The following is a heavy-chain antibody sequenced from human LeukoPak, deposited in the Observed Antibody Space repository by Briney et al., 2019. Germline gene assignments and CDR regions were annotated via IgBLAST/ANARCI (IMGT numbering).Heavy chain of an antibody. Sequence: PSETLSLTCAVYGGSFSGYYWSWIRQPPGKGLEWIGEINHSGSTNYNPSLKSRVTISVDTSKNQFSLKVRSVTAADTAMYYCARGESSGFARPFDYWGQGTLVTVSS. J-gene: IGHJ4*02. V-gene: IGHV4-34*01. CDR2: INHSGST. CDR3: ARGESSGFARPFDY. CDR1: GGSFSGYY. D-gene: IGHD3-22*01.